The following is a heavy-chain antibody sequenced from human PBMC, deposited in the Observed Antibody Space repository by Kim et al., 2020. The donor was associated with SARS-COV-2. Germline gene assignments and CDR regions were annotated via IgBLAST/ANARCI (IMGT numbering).Heavy chain of an antibody. D-gene: IGHD3-22*01. CDR2: ISSSSSYI. V-gene: IGHV3-21*01. CDR3: AVEYYYDSSGPTFGAFDI. CDR1: GFTFSSYS. J-gene: IGHJ3*02. Sequence: GGSLRLSCAASGFTFSSYSMNWVRQAPGKGLEWVSSISSSSSYIYYADSVKGRFTISRDNAKNSLYLQMNSLRAEDTAVYYCAVEYYYDSSGPTFGAFDIWGQGTMVTVSS.